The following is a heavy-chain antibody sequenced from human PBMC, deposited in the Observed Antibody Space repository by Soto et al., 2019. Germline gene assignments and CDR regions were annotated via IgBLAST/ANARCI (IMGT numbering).Heavy chain of an antibody. CDR1: GGTFSRHA. V-gene: IGHV1-69*01. Sequence: QVQLVQSGAEVRKPGSSVKVSCKASGGTFSRHAISWVRQAPGQGLEWMGGIIPIFGTANHAQKFQGRVTIIADESTSTVDMEFSSLRSEDKAMYYCARGWGYDSNDYYYAYWGQGTLVIVSS. CDR2: IIPIFGTA. CDR3: ARGWGYDSNDYYYAY. D-gene: IGHD3-22*01. J-gene: IGHJ4*02.